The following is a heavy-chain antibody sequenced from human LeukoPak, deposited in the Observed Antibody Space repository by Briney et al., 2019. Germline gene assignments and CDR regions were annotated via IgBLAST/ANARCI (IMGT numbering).Heavy chain of an antibody. V-gene: IGHV3-30*18. Sequence: QTGGSLRLSCAASGFTFSSYGMHWVRQAPGKGLEWVAVISYDGSNKYYADSVRGRFTISRDNSKNTLYLQMNSLRAEDTAVYYCAKRGIYSRSWGGFDYWGQGTLVTVSS. CDR3: AKRGIYSRSWGGFDY. CDR1: GFTFSSYG. D-gene: IGHD6-13*01. CDR2: ISYDGSNK. J-gene: IGHJ4*02.